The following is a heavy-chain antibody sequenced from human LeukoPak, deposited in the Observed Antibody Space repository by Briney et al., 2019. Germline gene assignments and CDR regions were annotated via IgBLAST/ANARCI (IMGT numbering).Heavy chain of an antibody. CDR1: GFIFGTYW. Sequence: PGGSLRLSCAASGFIFGTYWMSWVRQAPGKGLEWVANIKQVGSERFYVDSVKGRFTISRDNAKNSLYLQMNSLRAEDTAVYYCARAGSEPYDSSGYYPDYFDYWGQGTLVTVSS. D-gene: IGHD3-22*01. V-gene: IGHV3-7*03. CDR3: ARAGSEPYDSSGYYPDYFDY. J-gene: IGHJ4*02. CDR2: IKQVGSER.